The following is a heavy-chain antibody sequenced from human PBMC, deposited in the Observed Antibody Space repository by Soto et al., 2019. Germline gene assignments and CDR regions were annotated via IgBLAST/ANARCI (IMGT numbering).Heavy chain of an antibody. CDR1: GFTFRSYW. V-gene: IGHV3-74*01. D-gene: IGHD6-13*01. CDR2: INSDGSST. J-gene: IGHJ3*02. Sequence: PGGSLRLSCAASGFTFRSYWMQWVRQAPGKGLVWVSWINSDGSSTSYADSVKGRFTISRDNAKNTLYLQMNSLRAEDTAVYYCASRGARYSSSWYEFLDAFDIWGQGTMVTVSS. CDR3: ASRGARYSSSWYEFLDAFDI.